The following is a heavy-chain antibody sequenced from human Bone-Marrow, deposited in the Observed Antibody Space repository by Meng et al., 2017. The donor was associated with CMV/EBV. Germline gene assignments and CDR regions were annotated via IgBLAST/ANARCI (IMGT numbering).Heavy chain of an antibody. CDR3: ARDSSRYGELDY. CDR2: ISYDGSDK. CDR1: GFTFTTYA. J-gene: IGHJ4*02. V-gene: IGHV3-30*04. D-gene: IGHD6-13*01. Sequence: SCAASGFTFTTYAMRWVRQAPGKGLEWVAVISYDGSDKYYAGSVKGRFTISRDNSKNTLYLEMNSLRAEDTAVYYCARDSSRYGELDYWGQGTLVTVSS.